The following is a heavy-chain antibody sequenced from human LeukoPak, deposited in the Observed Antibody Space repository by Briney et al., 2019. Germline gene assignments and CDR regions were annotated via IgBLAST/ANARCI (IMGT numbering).Heavy chain of an antibody. V-gene: IGHV4-34*01. D-gene: IGHD4-17*01. CDR1: GGSFSGYY. CDR3: ARGYGDYGGDFDY. Sequence: SETLSLTCAVYGGSFSGYYWSWIRQPPGKGLEWIGEINHSGSTNYNPSLKSRVTISVDTSKNQFSLKLSSVTAADTAVYYCARGYGDYGGDFDYWGQGTLVTVSS. CDR2: INHSGST. J-gene: IGHJ4*02.